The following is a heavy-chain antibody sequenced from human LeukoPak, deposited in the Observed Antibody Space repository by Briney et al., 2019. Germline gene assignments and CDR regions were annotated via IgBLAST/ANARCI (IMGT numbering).Heavy chain of an antibody. D-gene: IGHD6-19*01. Sequence: PGGSLRLSCAVSGFTFSSYGTHWVRQAPGKGLEWVAFIRYDGSNKYYADSVKGRFTISRDNSKNTLYLQINSLRAEDTAVYYCAKDSQWLVRDYYIDVWGKGTTVTVSS. J-gene: IGHJ6*04. CDR3: AKDSQWLVRDYYIDV. CDR2: IRYDGSNK. CDR1: GFTFSSYG. V-gene: IGHV3-30*02.